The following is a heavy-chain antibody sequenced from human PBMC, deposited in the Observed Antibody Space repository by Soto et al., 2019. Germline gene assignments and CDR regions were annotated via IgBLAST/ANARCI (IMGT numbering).Heavy chain of an antibody. CDR2: MNPNSGNT. CDR1: GGTFSSYA. V-gene: IGHV1-8*02. Sequence: ASVKVSCKASGGTFSSYAISWVRQATGQGLEWMGWMNPNSGNTGYAQKFQGRVTMTRNTSISTAYMELSSLRSEDTAVYYCASSEHYYDSSCYYYGDAFDIWGQGTMVTVS. J-gene: IGHJ3*02. D-gene: IGHD3-22*01. CDR3: ASSEHYYDSSCYYYGDAFDI.